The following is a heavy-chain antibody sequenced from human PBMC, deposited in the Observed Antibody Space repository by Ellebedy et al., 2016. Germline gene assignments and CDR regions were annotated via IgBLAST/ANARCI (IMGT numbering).Heavy chain of an antibody. J-gene: IGHJ4*02. Sequence: GGSLRLSCAASGFTFSSYGMHWVRQAPGKGLEWVAVIWYDGSNKYYADSVKGRFTISSDNSKNTLYLQMNSLRPDDTAVYYCAGDSRYSYGYFDYWGQGTLVTVSS. CDR3: AGDSRYSYGYFDY. CDR1: GFTFSSYG. D-gene: IGHD5-18*01. V-gene: IGHV3-33*08. CDR2: IWYDGSNK.